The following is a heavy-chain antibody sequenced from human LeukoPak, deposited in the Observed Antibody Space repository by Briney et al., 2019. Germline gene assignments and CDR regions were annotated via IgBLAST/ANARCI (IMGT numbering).Heavy chain of an antibody. CDR1: GFTFSSYG. V-gene: IGHV3-33*01. CDR3: ARGSGWNLIDY. Sequence: GGSLRLSCAASGFTFSSYGMHWVRQAPGKGLEWVAVIWYDGSNKYYADSVKGRFTISRDNSKNTLYLQMNSLRAEDTAVYYCARGSGWNLIDYWGQGTLVTVSS. J-gene: IGHJ4*02. D-gene: IGHD6-19*01. CDR2: IWYDGSNK.